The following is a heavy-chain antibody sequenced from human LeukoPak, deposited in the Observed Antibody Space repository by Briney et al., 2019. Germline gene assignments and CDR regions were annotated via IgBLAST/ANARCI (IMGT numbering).Heavy chain of an antibody. D-gene: IGHD3-22*01. J-gene: IGHJ3*02. Sequence: SETLSLTCTVSGGSISSYYWSWIRQPPGKGLEWIGYIYYSGSTNYNPSLKSRVTISVDTSKNQLSLKLSSVTAADTAVYYCARQERAYYCDSSGYYADAFDIWGQGTMVTVSS. CDR1: GGSISSYY. CDR3: ARQERAYYCDSSGYYADAFDI. V-gene: IGHV4-59*08. CDR2: IYYSGST.